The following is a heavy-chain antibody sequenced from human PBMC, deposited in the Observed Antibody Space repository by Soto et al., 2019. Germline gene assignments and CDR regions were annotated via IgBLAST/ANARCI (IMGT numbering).Heavy chain of an antibody. CDR3: ARSHQLLLGENWFDP. J-gene: IGHJ5*02. CDR1: GGSISSYY. D-gene: IGHD2-2*01. V-gene: IGHV4-59*08. CDR2: IYYSGST. Sequence: PSETLSLTCTVSGGSISSYYWSWIRQPPGKGLEWIGYIYYSGSTNYNPSLKSRVTISVDTSKNQFSLKLSSVTAADTAVYYCARSHQLLLGENWFDPWGQGTLVTVSS.